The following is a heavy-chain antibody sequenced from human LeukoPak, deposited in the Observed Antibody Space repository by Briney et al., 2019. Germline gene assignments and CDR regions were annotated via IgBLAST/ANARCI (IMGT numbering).Heavy chain of an antibody. J-gene: IGHJ4*02. CDR2: LFSGGTP. V-gene: IGHV3-53*01. CDR3: GRGTTVATLYSFDY. D-gene: IGHD4-23*01. Sequence: GGSLRLSCAVSGFTVSSNFMSWVRRAPGEGLEWVSVLFSGGTPYYADSVKGRFTISRDKSKNTLFLQMNSLRVEDTAVYYRGRGTTVATLYSFDYWGQGTLVTVSS. CDR1: GFTVSSNF.